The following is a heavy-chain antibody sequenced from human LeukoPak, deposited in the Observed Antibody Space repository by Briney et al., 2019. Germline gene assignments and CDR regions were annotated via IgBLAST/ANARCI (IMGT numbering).Heavy chain of an antibody. V-gene: IGHV1-69*05. D-gene: IGHD3-16*01. Sequence: SVKVSCKASGGTFSSYAISWVRQAPGQGLEWMGGIIPIFGTANYAQKLQGRVTMTTDTSTSTAYMELRSLRSDDTAVYYCAREGLGELTLDCWGQGTLVTVSS. CDR1: GGTFSSYA. CDR3: AREGLGELTLDC. J-gene: IGHJ4*02. CDR2: IIPIFGTA.